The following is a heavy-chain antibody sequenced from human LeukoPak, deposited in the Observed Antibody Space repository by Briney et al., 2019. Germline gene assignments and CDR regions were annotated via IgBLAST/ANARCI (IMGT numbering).Heavy chain of an antibody. CDR1: GFTFDDYT. D-gene: IGHD3-22*01. Sequence: PGGSLRLSCAVSGFTFDDYTMNWVRQAPGKGLECVSVIYSRGGTYYADSVQGRFTISRDASKNTLFLQMDSLRADDTAVYYCARKTDSSGSGDYWGQGTLVTVSS. CDR2: IYSRGGT. J-gene: IGHJ4*02. V-gene: IGHV3-53*01. CDR3: ARKTDSSGSGDY.